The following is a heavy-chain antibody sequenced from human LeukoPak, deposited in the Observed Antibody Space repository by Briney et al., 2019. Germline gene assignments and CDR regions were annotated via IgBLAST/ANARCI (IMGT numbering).Heavy chain of an antibody. CDR3: ARVEIAAAGWDDYYYYGMDV. CDR1: GFTFSSYS. D-gene: IGHD6-13*01. Sequence: PGGSLRLSCAASGFTFSSYSMNWVRQAPGKGLEWVSSISSSSSYIYYADSVKGRFTISRDNAKNSLYLQMNSLRAEDTAVYYCARVEIAAAGWDDYYYYGMDVWGQGTTVTVSS. J-gene: IGHJ6*02. CDR2: ISSSSSYI. V-gene: IGHV3-21*01.